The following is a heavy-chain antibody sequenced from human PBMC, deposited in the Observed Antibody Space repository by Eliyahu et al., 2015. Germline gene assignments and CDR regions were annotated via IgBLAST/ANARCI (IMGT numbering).Heavy chain of an antibody. CDR1: GGSFSGYY. CDR3: ARGARYYDSSGYLRHDAFDI. Sequence: QVQLQQWGAGLLKPSETLSLTCAVYGGSFSGYYWXWIRQPPGKGLEWIGEINHSGSTNYNPSLKSRVTISVDTSKNQFSLKLSSVTAADTAVYYCARGARYYDSSGYLRHDAFDIWGQGTMVTVSS. D-gene: IGHD3-22*01. CDR2: INHSGST. J-gene: IGHJ3*02. V-gene: IGHV4-34*01.